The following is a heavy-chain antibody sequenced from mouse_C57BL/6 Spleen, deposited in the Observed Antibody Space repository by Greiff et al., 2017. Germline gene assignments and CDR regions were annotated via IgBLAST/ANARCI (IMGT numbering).Heavy chain of an antibody. Sequence: VQLQQSGAELVKPGASVKVSCKASGYTFTSYWMHWVKQRPGQGLEWIGRIHPSDSDTNYNQKFKGKATLTVDKSSSTAYMQLSSLTSEDSAVYYCAIVPFYGNYPQFAYWGQGTLVTVAA. V-gene: IGHV1-74*01. CDR1: GYTFTSYW. J-gene: IGHJ3*01. D-gene: IGHD2-10*01. CDR3: AIVPFYGNYPQFAY. CDR2: IHPSDSDT.